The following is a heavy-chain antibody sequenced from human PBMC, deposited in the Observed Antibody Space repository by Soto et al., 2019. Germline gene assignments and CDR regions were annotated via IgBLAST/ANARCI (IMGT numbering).Heavy chain of an antibody. CDR2: INVDSGVT. J-gene: IGHJ4*02. Sequence: QVQLVQSGAEVKKPGASVTVSCKASGYTFNDYAMHWVRQAPGQRLQWMGWINVDSGVTKYAPMFQGRVTFTKDTSASTAYMELSSLISEDMALYYCARIGSSGHFDYWGQGSLVTVSS. D-gene: IGHD6-13*01. CDR3: ARIGSSGHFDY. V-gene: IGHV1-3*01. CDR1: GYTFNDYA.